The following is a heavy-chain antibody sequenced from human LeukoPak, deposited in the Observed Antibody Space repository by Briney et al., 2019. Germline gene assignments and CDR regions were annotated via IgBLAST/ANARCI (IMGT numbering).Heavy chain of an antibody. J-gene: IGHJ4*02. CDR3: ARDSVDGSGTYYNDSPDY. Sequence: EASVKVSCKASGYTFSSYGISWVRHAPGQGLEWMGWISAYNGNTDYAQNLRGRVTMTTDTSTSTAYMELRSLRSDDTAVYYCARDSVDGSGTYYNDSPDYWGQGTLVTVSS. CDR1: GYTFSSYG. V-gene: IGHV1-18*01. D-gene: IGHD3-10*01. CDR2: ISAYNGNT.